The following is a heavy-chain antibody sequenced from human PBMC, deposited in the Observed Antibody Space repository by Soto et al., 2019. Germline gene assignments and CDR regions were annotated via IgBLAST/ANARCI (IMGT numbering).Heavy chain of an antibody. V-gene: IGHV3-48*01. CDR3: AKDRGGSGAFDI. J-gene: IGHJ3*02. CDR2: ISPAGSSI. D-gene: IGHD3-10*01. Sequence: EGQLVEFGGGLVKPGGSLRLSCGASGFSFSIYSYNWVRQAPGKGLEWLSYISPAGSSINYADSVKGRFTISRDSARDSVYLQMNSLRAEDTAVYYWAKDRGGSGAFDIWGQGTMVTVSS. CDR1: GFSFSIYS.